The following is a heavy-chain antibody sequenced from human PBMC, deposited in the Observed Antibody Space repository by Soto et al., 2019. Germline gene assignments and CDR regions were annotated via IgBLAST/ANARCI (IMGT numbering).Heavy chain of an antibody. V-gene: IGHV1-2*02. J-gene: IGHJ4*02. CDR1: GYTFTGYY. D-gene: IGHD5-12*01. Sequence: QVQLVQSGAEVKKPGASVKVSCKASGYTFTGYYMHWVRQAPGQGLEWMGWINPNSGGTNYAQKFQGRVTITADESTSTAYLDLSRLRSEDTAVYYCARPVEMATISRSYLFYWGQGTLVTVSS. CDR2: INPNSGGT. CDR3: ARPVEMATISRSYLFY.